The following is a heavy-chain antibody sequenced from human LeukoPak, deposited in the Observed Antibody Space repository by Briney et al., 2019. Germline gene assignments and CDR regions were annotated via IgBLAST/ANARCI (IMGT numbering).Heavy chain of an antibody. J-gene: IGHJ4*02. CDR1: GGSITGSY. V-gene: IGHV4-59*01. CDR2: IYYSGST. Sequence: PSETLSLTCTVSGGSITGSYWSWLRQPRGKGLEWIGYIYYSGSTNYNPSLKSRVTISVDTSKNQFSLKLSSVTAADTAVYYCARGTWNYVDFDYWGQGTLVTVSS. CDR3: ARGTWNYVDFDY. D-gene: IGHD1-7*01.